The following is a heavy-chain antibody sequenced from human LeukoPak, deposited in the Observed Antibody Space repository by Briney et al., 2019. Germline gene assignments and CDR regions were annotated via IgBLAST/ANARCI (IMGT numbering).Heavy chain of an antibody. CDR3: TPEVWELQGASDI. CDR1: GFTSSDYY. J-gene: IGHJ3*02. CDR2: ISSSGSTI. Sequence: PGGSLRLSCSASGFTSSDYYMSWIRQAPGRGLEWVSYISSSGSTIYYADSVKGRFTISRDNTKNSLYLQMNSLRAADTAMYYCTPEVWELQGASDIWGQGTMVTVSS. D-gene: IGHD1-26*01. V-gene: IGHV3-11*04.